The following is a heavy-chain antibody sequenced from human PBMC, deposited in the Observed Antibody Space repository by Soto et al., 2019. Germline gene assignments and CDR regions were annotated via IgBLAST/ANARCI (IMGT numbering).Heavy chain of an antibody. CDR1: GGSISSSSYY. J-gene: IGHJ4*02. D-gene: IGHD6-6*01. Sequence: QLQLQESGPGLVKPSETLSLTCTVSGGSISSSSYYWGWIRQPPGKGLEWIGSIYYSGSTYYNPSRKSRVTISVDTSKNQFSLKLSSVTAADTAVYYCATTEYSSSSYYFDYWGQGTLVTVSS. CDR2: IYYSGST. V-gene: IGHV4-39*01. CDR3: ATTEYSSSSYYFDY.